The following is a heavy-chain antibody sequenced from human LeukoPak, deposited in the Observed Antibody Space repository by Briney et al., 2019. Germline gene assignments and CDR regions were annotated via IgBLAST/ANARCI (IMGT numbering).Heavy chain of an antibody. CDR3: ARMIGLGEVSPYFDY. J-gene: IGHJ4*02. V-gene: IGHV5-51*01. Sequence: PGESLKISCKGSGYSFTTYWLAWVRQMPGKGLEWMGIIHPRDSDIRYSPPFQGQITISADKSISTAYLQWNSLKASDTAMYYCARMIGLGEVSPYFDYWGQGSLVTVSS. CDR2: IHPRDSDI. CDR1: GYSFTTYW. D-gene: IGHD3-16*02.